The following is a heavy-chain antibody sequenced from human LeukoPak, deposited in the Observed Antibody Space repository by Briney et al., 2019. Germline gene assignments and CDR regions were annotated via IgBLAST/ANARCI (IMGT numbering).Heavy chain of an antibody. CDR1: GFTFNSYN. CDR3: ARGPSGGMDV. Sequence: PGGSLRLSCAASGFTFNSYNMNWVRQAPGKGLEWVSVIYSGGSTYYADSVKGRFTISRDNSKNTLYLQMNSLRAEDTAVYYCARGPSGGMDVWGQGTTVTVSS. CDR2: IYSGGST. J-gene: IGHJ6*02. V-gene: IGHV3-53*01.